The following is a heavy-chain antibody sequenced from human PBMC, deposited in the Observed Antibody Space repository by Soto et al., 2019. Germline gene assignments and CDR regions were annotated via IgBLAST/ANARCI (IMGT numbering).Heavy chain of an antibody. J-gene: IGHJ3*02. Sequence: SGGGVVQPGRSLRFSYAASGFTFSVHGMHWARQAPCKGLEWVAVIWYDGSNKYYADSVKGRFTISRDNSKNTLYLQMNSLRAEDTAVYYCTNAAFDIWGQGTMVTVSS. CDR1: GFTFSVHG. CDR3: TNAAFDI. V-gene: IGHV3-33*06. CDR2: IWYDGSNK.